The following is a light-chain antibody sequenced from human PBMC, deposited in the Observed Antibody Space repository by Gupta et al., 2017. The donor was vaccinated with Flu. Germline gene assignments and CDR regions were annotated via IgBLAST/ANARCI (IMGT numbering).Light chain of an antibody. Sequence: IQMPKSPSTLSASVGVRVTITCRASQSISSWLAWYQQKPGKAPKLLIYTASSLESGVPSRFSGSGSGTEFTLTISSLQPDDFATYYCQQYSSYPLTFGQGTKVEIK. CDR2: TAS. V-gene: IGKV1-5*03. J-gene: IGKJ1*01. CDR1: QSISSW. CDR3: QQYSSYPLT.